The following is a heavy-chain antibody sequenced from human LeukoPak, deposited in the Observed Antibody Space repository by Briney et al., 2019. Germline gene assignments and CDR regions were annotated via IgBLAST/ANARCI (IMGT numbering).Heavy chain of an antibody. V-gene: IGHV4-34*01. CDR2: INHSGTT. CDR3: ARVRLPPYYYYFYYMDV. CDR1: GGSFSGYS. J-gene: IGHJ6*03. Sequence: SETLSLTCAVYGGSFSGYSWTWIRQPPGKGLEWIGEINHSGTTDYNPSLQSRVTISLDTSKNQFSLKVTPVTAADTAVYYCARVRLPPYYYYFYYMDVWGTGTTVTVSS. D-gene: IGHD5-18*01.